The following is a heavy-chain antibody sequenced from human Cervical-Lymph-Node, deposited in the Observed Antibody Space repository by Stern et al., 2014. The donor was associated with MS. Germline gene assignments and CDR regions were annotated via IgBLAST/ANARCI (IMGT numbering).Heavy chain of an antibody. J-gene: IGHJ4*02. CDR2: ISPLFGTA. CDR1: GGSFSTLE. Sequence: QVQLVQSGAEVKKPGSSVKVSCKTSGGSFSTLEISWVRQAPGHRLEWLGGISPLFGTANYAQKVQGRVTITADKSTSTVNMEMRGLRSQDTAVYYCVRDQAGIAASWGQGTLVTVSS. CDR3: VRDQAGIAAS. D-gene: IGHD6-13*01. V-gene: IGHV1-69*06.